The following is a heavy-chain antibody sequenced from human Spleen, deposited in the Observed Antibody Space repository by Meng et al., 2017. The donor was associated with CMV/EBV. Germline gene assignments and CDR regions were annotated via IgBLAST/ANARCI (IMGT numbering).Heavy chain of an antibody. V-gene: IGHV3-23*01. CDR2: ISGSGGST. Sequence: GGSLRLSCAASGFTFSSYEMNWVRQALGKGLEWVSGISGSGGSTYYADSVKGRFTISRDNSKNTLYLQMNSLRAEDSAVYYCAKDPSAREYCGGDCYSPNWFDPWGQGTLVTVSS. CDR1: GFTFSSYE. CDR3: AKDPSAREYCGGDCYSPNWFDP. J-gene: IGHJ5*02. D-gene: IGHD2-21*01.